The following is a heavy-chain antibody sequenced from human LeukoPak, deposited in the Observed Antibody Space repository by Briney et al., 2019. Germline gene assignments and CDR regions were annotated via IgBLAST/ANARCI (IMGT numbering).Heavy chain of an antibody. CDR3: ARAQPYYYDSSGYFPFYYFDY. Sequence: SETLSLTCAVSGGSISSSNWWSWVRQPPGKGLEWIGYIYYSGSTNYNPSLKSRVTISVDTSKNQFSLKLSSVTAADTAVYYCARAQPYYYDSSGYFPFYYFDYWGQGTLVTVSS. V-gene: IGHV4-4*02. J-gene: IGHJ4*02. D-gene: IGHD3-22*01. CDR1: GGSISSSNW. CDR2: IYYSGST.